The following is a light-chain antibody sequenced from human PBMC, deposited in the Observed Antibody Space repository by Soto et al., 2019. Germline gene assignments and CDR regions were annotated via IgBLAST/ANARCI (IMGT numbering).Light chain of an antibody. CDR3: QQYNSWQLS. CDR2: DAS. V-gene: IGKV1-5*01. Sequence: DIQMTQSPSTLSASVGDRVTITCRASQTLDTWLAWYQQKPGKAPKILISDASNLESGVPSRFSGSGSGTEFTLTISNLQPDDSATYYCQQYNSWQLSVGGGTKVEIK. CDR1: QTLDTW. J-gene: IGKJ4*01.